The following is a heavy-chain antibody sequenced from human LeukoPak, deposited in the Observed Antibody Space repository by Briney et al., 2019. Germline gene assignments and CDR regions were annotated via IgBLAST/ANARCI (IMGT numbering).Heavy chain of an antibody. CDR2: IYYSGST. V-gene: IGHV4-30-4*08. J-gene: IGHJ4*02. CDR3: ARGWTMVRGVPSLXX. Sequence: PSETLSLTCTVSGGSISSGDYYWSWIRQPPGKGLEWIGYIYYSGSTYYNPSLKSRVTISVDTSQNQFSLKLSSVTAADTAVYYCARGWTMVRGVPSLXXWGQXTLXT. D-gene: IGHD3-10*01. CDR1: GGSISSGDYY.